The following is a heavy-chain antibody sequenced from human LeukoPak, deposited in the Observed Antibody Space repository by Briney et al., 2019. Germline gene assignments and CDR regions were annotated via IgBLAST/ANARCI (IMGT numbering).Heavy chain of an antibody. D-gene: IGHD2-21*01. CDR3: AKDGCGPVPCAFDI. V-gene: IGHV1-2*06. CDR2: INPNSGGT. J-gene: IGHJ3*02. Sequence: GASVKVSCKASGYTFTGYYMHWVRQAPGQGLEWMGRINPNSGGTNYAQKFQGRVTMTRDTSISTAYMELSRLRSDDTAVYYCAKDGCGPVPCAFDIWGQGTMVTVSS. CDR1: GYTFTGYY.